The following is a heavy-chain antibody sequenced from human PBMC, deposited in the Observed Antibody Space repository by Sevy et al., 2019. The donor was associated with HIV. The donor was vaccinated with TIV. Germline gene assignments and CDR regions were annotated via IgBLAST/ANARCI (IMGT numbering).Heavy chain of an antibody. J-gene: IGHJ4*02. V-gene: IGHV1-18*01. CDR2: ISVYKGNT. CDR3: ARAGYYSGYYDILTGLDY. CDR1: GYTFTSYG. D-gene: IGHD3-9*01. Sequence: ASVKVSCKASGYTFTSYGISWVRQAPGQGLEWMGWISVYKGNTNYAQKLQGRVTMTTDTSTSTAYMELRSLRSDDTAVYYCARAGYYSGYYDILTGLDYWGQGTLDTVSS.